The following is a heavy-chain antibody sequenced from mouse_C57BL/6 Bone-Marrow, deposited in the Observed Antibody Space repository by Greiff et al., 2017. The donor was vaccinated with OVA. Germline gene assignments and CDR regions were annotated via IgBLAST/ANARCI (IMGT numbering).Heavy chain of an antibody. D-gene: IGHD1-1*01. J-gene: IGHJ1*03. Sequence: QVQLQQPGAELVKPGASVKLSCKASGYTFTSYWMHWVKQRPGQGLEWIGMIHPNSGSTNYNEKFKSKATLTVDKSSSTAYMQLSSLTSEDSAVCYCARDYGDWYFDVWGTGTTVTVSS. CDR3: ARDYGDWYFDV. CDR1: GYTFTSYW. V-gene: IGHV1-64*01. CDR2: IHPNSGST.